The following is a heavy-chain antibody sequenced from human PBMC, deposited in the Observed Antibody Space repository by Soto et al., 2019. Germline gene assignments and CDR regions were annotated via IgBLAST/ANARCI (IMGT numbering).Heavy chain of an antibody. CDR2: IYYSGST. CDR3: ARQPYSNYVLDY. Sequence: PSETLSLTCTVSGGSISSYYWSWIRQPPGKGLEWIGYIYYSGSTNYNPSLKSRVTISVDTSKNQFSLKLSSVTAADTAVYYCARQPYSNYVLDYWGQGTLVTVSS. J-gene: IGHJ4*02. D-gene: IGHD4-4*01. CDR1: GGSISSYY. V-gene: IGHV4-59*01.